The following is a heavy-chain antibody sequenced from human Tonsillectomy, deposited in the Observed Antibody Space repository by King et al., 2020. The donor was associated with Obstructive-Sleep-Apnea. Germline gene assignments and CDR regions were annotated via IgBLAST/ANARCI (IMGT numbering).Heavy chain of an antibody. Sequence: VQLVESGAQVKKPGESLKISCKGSGYRFTSYWVAWVRQMPGEGLECMGIIYPGDSDTRYSPSFQGQVTISADKSISTAYLHWSSLKASDTAMFYCARLHTSGWQAGLHPFDYWGQGTLVTVSS. V-gene: IGHV5-51*01. CDR3: ARLHTSGWQAGLHPFDY. CDR2: IYPGDSDT. J-gene: IGHJ4*02. D-gene: IGHD6-19*01. CDR1: GYRFTSYW.